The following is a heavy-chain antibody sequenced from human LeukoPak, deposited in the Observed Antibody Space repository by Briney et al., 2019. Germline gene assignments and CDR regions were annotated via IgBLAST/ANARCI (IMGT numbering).Heavy chain of an antibody. V-gene: IGHV4-59*08. CDR1: GGSISSYY. CDR3: AGCRGGGWQNYFDT. D-gene: IGHD2-15*01. Sequence: PSETLSLTCTVSGGSISSYYWSWIRQPPGKGLEWIGCISYSGSTNYNPSLKSRVTMSVDTSKNQFSLKLSSVTAADTAVYYCAGCRGGGWQNYFDTWGQGTLVTVSS. J-gene: IGHJ5*02. CDR2: ISYSGST.